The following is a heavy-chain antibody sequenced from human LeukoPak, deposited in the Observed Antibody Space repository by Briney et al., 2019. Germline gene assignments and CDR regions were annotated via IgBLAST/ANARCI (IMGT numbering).Heavy chain of an antibody. Sequence: ASVKVSCKASGGTFSSYAISWVRQAPGQGVEWVGGIIPIFGTANYAQKFQGRVTITTDESTSTAYMELSSLRSEDTAVYYCARAPGGYSGYDLRLFDYWGQGTLVTVSS. J-gene: IGHJ4*02. CDR2: IIPIFGTA. CDR3: ARAPGGYSGYDLRLFDY. V-gene: IGHV1-69*05. CDR1: GGTFSSYA. D-gene: IGHD5-12*01.